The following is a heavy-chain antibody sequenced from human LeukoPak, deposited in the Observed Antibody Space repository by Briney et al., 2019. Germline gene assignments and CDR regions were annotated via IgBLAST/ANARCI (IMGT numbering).Heavy chain of an antibody. V-gene: IGHV3-48*03. Sequence: GGSLRLSCAASGFTFSSYEMNWVRQAPGKGLEWLSYISSSGSTIYYADSVKGRFTISRDNAKNSLYLQMNSLSAEDAALYFCARDPYSGSYGPYYYYYMDVWGKGTTVTISS. J-gene: IGHJ6*03. D-gene: IGHD1-26*01. CDR1: GFTFSSYE. CDR3: ARDPYSGSYGPYYYYYMDV. CDR2: ISSSGSTI.